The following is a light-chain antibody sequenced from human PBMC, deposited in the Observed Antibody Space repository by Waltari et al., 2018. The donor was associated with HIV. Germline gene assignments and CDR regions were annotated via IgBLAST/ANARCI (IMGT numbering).Light chain of an antibody. CDR3: GTWDSSLSAGL. CDR2: DNN. Sequence: ISCSGSSSNIGDNYVSWYQQLPGTAPKLLIYDNNKRPSGIPDRFSASKSGTSATLGITGLQTGDEADYYCGTWDSSLSAGLFGGGTKLTVL. CDR1: SSNIGDNY. V-gene: IGLV1-51*01. J-gene: IGLJ2*01.